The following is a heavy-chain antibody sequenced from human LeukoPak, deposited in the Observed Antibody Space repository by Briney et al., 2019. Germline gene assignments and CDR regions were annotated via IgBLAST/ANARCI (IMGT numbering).Heavy chain of an antibody. J-gene: IGHJ5*02. Sequence: SETLSLTCTVSGGSISSYYWSWIRQPPGKGLEWIGYIYYSGSTNYNPSLKSRVTISVDTSKNQFSLKLSSVTAADTAVYYCARSKLYDSSSYFLDPWGQGTLVTVSS. CDR3: ARSKLYDSSSYFLDP. CDR1: GGSISSYY. D-gene: IGHD3-22*01. CDR2: IYYSGST. V-gene: IGHV4-59*01.